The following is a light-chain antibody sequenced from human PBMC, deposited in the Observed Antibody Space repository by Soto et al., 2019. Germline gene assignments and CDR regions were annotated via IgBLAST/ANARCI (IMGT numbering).Light chain of an antibody. CDR2: LNT. J-gene: IGLJ1*01. V-gene: IGLV1-44*01. CDR1: SSNIGRTP. Sequence: QSVLTQPPSASGTPGRRVIISCSGGSSNIGRTPVNWHQKFPGTAPKLLISLNTQRPSGVPDRFSGSKSGTSASLAISGLRSEDEADYYCAAWDDNVYVFGTGTKVTVL. CDR3: AAWDDNVYV.